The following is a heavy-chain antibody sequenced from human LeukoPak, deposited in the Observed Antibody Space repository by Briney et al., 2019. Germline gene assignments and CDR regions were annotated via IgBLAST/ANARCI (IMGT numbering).Heavy chain of an antibody. CDR3: ARDRQLWYN. D-gene: IGHD5-18*01. J-gene: IGHJ3*02. Sequence: ASVKVSCKASGYSLTTYYMHWVRQAPGQGLEWMGRINPNSGGTNYAQKFQGRVTMTRDTSISTAYMELSRLRSDDTAVYYCARDRQLWYNWGQGTMVTVSS. CDR2: INPNSGGT. V-gene: IGHV1-2*06. CDR1: GYSLTTYY.